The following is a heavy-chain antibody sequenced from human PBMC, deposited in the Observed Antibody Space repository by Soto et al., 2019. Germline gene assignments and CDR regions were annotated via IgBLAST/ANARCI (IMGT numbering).Heavy chain of an antibody. Sequence: GSLRLSCAASGFAFSSFWIIWVRQAPGKGLEWVANANQDGSEKYYVESVKGRFTISRDNAKNSVSLHMNSLGVEDTGLYYCTTDLNWSGTWGQGTMVTVSS. J-gene: IGHJ5*01. D-gene: IGHD3-3*01. V-gene: IGHV3-7*01. CDR3: TTDLNWSGT. CDR2: ANQDGSEK. CDR1: GFAFSSFW.